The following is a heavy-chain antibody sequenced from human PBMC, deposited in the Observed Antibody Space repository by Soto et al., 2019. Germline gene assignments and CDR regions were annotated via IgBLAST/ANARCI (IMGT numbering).Heavy chain of an antibody. CDR1: GFTLSSYA. Sequence: VGSLRLSCAASGFTLSSYAMHWVRQARGKGLEWVAVISKDGRDKHHADSVKGRFTISRDNSKNTLYLQMDSLRADDPAVYYCARDQSYIAGYLFDSWGQGTLVTVSS. CDR3: ARDQSYIAGYLFDS. CDR2: ISKDGRDK. V-gene: IGHV3-30*04. D-gene: IGHD6-13*01. J-gene: IGHJ4*02.